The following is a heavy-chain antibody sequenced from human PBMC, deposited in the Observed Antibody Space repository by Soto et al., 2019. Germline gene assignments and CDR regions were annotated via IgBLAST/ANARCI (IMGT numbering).Heavy chain of an antibody. CDR1: GYTFTSYG. CDR3: ASSPRGSGSYGGFGP. V-gene: IGHV1-18*01. J-gene: IGHJ5*02. CDR2: ISDYNGNT. Sequence: QVQLVQSGAEVKKPGASVKVSCTASGYTFTSYGISWVRQAPGQGLEWMGWISDYNGNTNYAQKLQGRVTMTTDTPTSTAYMELRRLRSDDTAVYYCASSPRGSGSYGGFGPWGQGTLVTVSS. D-gene: IGHD3-10*01.